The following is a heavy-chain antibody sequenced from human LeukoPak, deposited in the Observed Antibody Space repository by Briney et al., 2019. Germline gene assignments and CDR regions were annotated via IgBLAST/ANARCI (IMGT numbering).Heavy chain of an antibody. CDR2: INPNSGGT. J-gene: IGHJ4*02. CDR1: GYSFTGYY. CDR3: PRGYSSGWGYFDY. V-gene: IGHV1-2*02. Sequence: ASVKVSCKASGYSFTGYYMHWVRQAPGQGLEWMGWINPNSGGTNYAQKFQGRVTMTRDTSISTAYMELSRLRSDDTAVYYCPRGYSSGWGYFDYWGQGTLVTVSS. D-gene: IGHD6-19*01.